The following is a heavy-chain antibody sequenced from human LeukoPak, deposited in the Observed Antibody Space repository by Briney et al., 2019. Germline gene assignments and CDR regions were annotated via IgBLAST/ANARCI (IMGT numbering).Heavy chain of an antibody. Sequence: ETSETLSLTCAVYGGSFSGHYWSWIRQSPGKGLEWIGETNGSGSTNYNPSLKSRVTISADTSKSQFSLKVTSVTAADTAVYLCARGGWELPEGYFDFWGQGTLVTVSS. CDR1: GGSFSGHY. CDR2: TNGSGST. J-gene: IGHJ4*02. CDR3: ARGGWELPEGYFDF. D-gene: IGHD1-26*01. V-gene: IGHV4-34*01.